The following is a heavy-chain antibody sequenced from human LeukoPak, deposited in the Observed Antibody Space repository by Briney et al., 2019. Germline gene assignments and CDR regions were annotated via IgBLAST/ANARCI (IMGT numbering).Heavy chain of an antibody. Sequence: GGSLRLSCTASGFTFSSYSMHWVRQAPGKGLEWVAVIGSDAITKYYADFVKGRFTISRDNSKDTLYLQMNSLRAEDTAIYYCARDNSVGDNAWWFDPWGQGTLVTVSS. CDR3: ARDNSVGDNAWWFDP. V-gene: IGHV3-30*04. CDR2: IGSDAITK. CDR1: GFTFSSYS. J-gene: IGHJ5*02. D-gene: IGHD1-26*01.